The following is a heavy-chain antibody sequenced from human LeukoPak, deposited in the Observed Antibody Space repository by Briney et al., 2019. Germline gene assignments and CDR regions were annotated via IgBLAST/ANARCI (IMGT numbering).Heavy chain of an antibody. CDR1: GYSISSGYY. Sequence: PSETLSLTCTVSGYSISSGYYWGWIRQPPGKGLEWIGSIYHSGSTYYNPSLKSRVTISVDTSKNQFSLKLSSVTAADTAVYYCARDDILTGPDHGYFDYWGQGTLVTVSS. CDR3: ARDDILTGPDHGYFDY. D-gene: IGHD3-9*01. CDR2: IYHSGST. V-gene: IGHV4-38-2*02. J-gene: IGHJ4*02.